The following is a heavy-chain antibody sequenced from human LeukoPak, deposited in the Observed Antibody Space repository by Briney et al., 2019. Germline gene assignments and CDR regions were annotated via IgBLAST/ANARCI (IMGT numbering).Heavy chain of an antibody. D-gene: IGHD3-16*01. Sequence: PGGSLRLSCAASGFTVSNNYMSWVRQAPEKGQEWVSVIYSGDNTYYVESVKGRFTISRGNSKNTLFLQMNRLRAEDTAVCYCAGRRVLDASFDYWGQGTLVTVSS. V-gene: IGHV3-66*02. CDR1: GFTVSNNY. CDR2: IYSGDNT. CDR3: AGRRVLDASFDY. J-gene: IGHJ4*02.